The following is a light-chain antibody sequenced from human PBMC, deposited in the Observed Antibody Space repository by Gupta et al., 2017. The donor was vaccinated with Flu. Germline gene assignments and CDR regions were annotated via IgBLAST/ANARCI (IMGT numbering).Light chain of an antibody. V-gene: IGKV3-11*01. CDR3: QQRSNWPPIT. J-gene: IGKJ5*01. Sequence: EVVLTQSPATLSLSPGERATFSCRASQTVRSYLAWYQKKPGQAPRLIIYNASSRATDIPARFSGSGYGTDFTLTISSREPEDSAVYYCQQRSNWPPITFGQGTRLEVK. CDR1: QTVRSY. CDR2: NAS.